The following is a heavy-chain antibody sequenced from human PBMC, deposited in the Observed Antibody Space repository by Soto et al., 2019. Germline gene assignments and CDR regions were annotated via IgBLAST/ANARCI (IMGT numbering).Heavy chain of an antibody. CDR3: AKDGIMITFGGVIVMAPIDY. V-gene: IGHV3-23*01. CDR2: ISGSGGST. Sequence: XGSLRLSCAASGFTFSSYAMSWVRQAPGKGLEWVSAISGSGGSTYYADPVKGRFTISRDNSKNTLYLQMNSLRAEDTAVYYCAKDGIMITFGGVIVMAPIDYWGQGTLVTVSS. J-gene: IGHJ4*02. CDR1: GFTFSSYA. D-gene: IGHD3-16*02.